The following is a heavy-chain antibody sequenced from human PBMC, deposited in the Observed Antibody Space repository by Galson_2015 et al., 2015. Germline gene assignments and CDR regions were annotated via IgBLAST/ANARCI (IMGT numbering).Heavy chain of an antibody. D-gene: IGHD4-17*01. J-gene: IGHJ4*02. Sequence: SLRLSCAASGFTFSSYRMNWVRQAPGKGLEWVSYISSSSSTIYYADSVKGRFTISRDNAKNSLYLQMNSLRDEDTAVYYCARDPLDYGDRFDYWGQGTLVTVSS. CDR2: ISSSSSTI. CDR3: ARDPLDYGDRFDY. V-gene: IGHV3-48*02. CDR1: GFTFSSYR.